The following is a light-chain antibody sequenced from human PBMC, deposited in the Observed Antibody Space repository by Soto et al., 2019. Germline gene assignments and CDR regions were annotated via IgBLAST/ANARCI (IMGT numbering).Light chain of an antibody. CDR3: LQDINYPWT. V-gene: IGKV1-5*03. J-gene: IGKJ1*01. CDR2: KAS. CDR1: QTISSW. Sequence: DIQMTRSPSTLSGSVGDRVTITCRASQTISSWLAWYQQKPGKAPKLLIYKASTLKSGVPSRFSGSGSETEFTLTISGLQPGDSATYYCLQDINYPWTFGQGTKVDIK.